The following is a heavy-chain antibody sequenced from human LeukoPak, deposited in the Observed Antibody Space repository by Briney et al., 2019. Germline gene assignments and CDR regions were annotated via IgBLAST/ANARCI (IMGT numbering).Heavy chain of an antibody. CDR1: GGSISSYY. CDR2: IYYSGST. V-gene: IGHV4-59*08. J-gene: IGHJ4*02. CDR3: ARTSGYGTDYGDYDRRFDC. D-gene: IGHD4-17*01. Sequence: PSETLSLTCTVSGGSISSYYWSWIRQPPRKGLEWIGYIYYSGSTDYNPSLKSRITISIDSSKNQFSLKLNSVTAADTAVYFCARTSGYGTDYGDYDRRFDCWGQGTLVTVSS.